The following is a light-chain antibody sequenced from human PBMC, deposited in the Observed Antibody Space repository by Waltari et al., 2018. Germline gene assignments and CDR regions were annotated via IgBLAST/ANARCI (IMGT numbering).Light chain of an antibody. Sequence: EIVLTQSPGTLSLSPGERATLSCRASQSVSTSYLAWYQQKPGQAPRLLNYGVSRRATVVPDRFSGSGSGTDFTLTISRLEPEDFAVLYCQLYGSSLWTFGQGTKVEIK. J-gene: IGKJ1*01. CDR2: GVS. CDR1: QSVSTSY. CDR3: QLYGSSLWT. V-gene: IGKV3-20*01.